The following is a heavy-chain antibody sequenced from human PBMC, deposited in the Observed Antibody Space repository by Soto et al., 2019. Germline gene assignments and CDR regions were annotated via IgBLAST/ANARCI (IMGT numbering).Heavy chain of an antibody. V-gene: IGHV3-11*01. Sequence: ESGGGLVKPGGSLRLSCAASGFPFSDYYMTWIRQAPGKGLEWVSHISGSGSNVYYADSVRGRFTISRDNARDSMYLQMNSLRAEDTAVYFCVRDTSSWYRAFDYWGQGALVTVSS. CDR1: GFPFSDYY. J-gene: IGHJ4*02. CDR3: VRDTSSWYRAFDY. CDR2: ISGSGSNV. D-gene: IGHD6-13*01.